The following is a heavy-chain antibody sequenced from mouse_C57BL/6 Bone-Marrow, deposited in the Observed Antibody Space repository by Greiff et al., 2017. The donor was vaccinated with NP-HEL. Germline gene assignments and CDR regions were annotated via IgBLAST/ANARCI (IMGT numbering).Heavy chain of an antibody. CDR1: GFNIENTY. Sequence: EVQLQQSVAELVRPGASVKLSCTASGFNIENTYMHWVKQRPEPGLEWIGRIDPANGNTKYAPKFQGTATLTADTSSNTAYLQLSSLTSEDPAIYYYARWLITTLVSPYWYFDVWGTGTTVTVSS. CDR2: IDPANGNT. V-gene: IGHV14-3*01. CDR3: ARWLITTLVSPYWYFDV. D-gene: IGHD1-1*01. J-gene: IGHJ1*03.